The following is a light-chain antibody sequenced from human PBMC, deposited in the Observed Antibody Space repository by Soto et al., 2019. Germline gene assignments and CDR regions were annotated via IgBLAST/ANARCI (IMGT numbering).Light chain of an antibody. J-gene: IGKJ1*01. CDR3: LQDYNYPLT. CDR2: AAS. Sequence: AIQMTQSPSSLSASVGDRVTITCRASQGIGNYLGWYQEKPGKAPNLLIYAASNLQSGVPSRFSGSGSGTDFTLTISSLQPEDFATYYCLQDYNYPLTFGQGTKVEIK. CDR1: QGIGNY. V-gene: IGKV1-6*01.